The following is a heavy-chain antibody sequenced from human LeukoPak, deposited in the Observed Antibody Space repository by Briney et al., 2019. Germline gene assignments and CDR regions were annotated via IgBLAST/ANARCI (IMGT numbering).Heavy chain of an antibody. Sequence: ASVKVSCKASGGTFSSYAISWVRQAPGQGLEWMGWINPNSGGTNYAQKFQGRVTMTRDTSISTAYMELSRLRSDDTAVYYCAAVYYYYYMDVWGKGTTVTISS. D-gene: IGHD6-19*01. CDR2: INPNSGGT. CDR3: AAVYYYYYMDV. V-gene: IGHV1-2*02. J-gene: IGHJ6*03. CDR1: GGTFSSYA.